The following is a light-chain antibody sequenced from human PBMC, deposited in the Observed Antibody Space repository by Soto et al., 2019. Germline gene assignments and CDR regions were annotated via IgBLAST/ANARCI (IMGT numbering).Light chain of an antibody. Sequence: EIVLTKSPSTLSWSPGERATLSCRASQSVSSYLAWYQQKHGQAPRLLIYDASNRATGIPARFSGSGYGTDFNLTISSLEPEDFAVYYCQQRSNWLITFGQGTRLEIK. CDR1: QSVSSY. J-gene: IGKJ5*01. V-gene: IGKV3-11*01. CDR2: DAS. CDR3: QQRSNWLIT.